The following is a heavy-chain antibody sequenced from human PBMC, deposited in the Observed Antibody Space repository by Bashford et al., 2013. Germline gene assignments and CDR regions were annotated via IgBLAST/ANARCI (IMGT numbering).Heavy chain of an antibody. CDR1: GFTFSTYG. Sequence: GGSLRLSCAASGFTFSTYGMHWVRQAPGKGLEWVAVSYAIYGAGDTYYGSAVKGRFTVSRDTSKNTLYLQMDFLKTDDTARYFCARVRAIRGGEADIWGQGTQVTVSS. V-gene: IGHV3-53*01. CDR2: IYGAGDT. CDR3: ARVRAIRGGEADI. D-gene: IGHD2-21*01. J-gene: IGHJ1*01.